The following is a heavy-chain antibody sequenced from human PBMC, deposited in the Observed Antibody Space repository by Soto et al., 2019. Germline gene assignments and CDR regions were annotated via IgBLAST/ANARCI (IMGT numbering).Heavy chain of an antibody. D-gene: IGHD3-9*01. J-gene: IGHJ4*02. CDR3: ARDMSDDILTGYGSVDY. CDR1: GFTFSSYG. V-gene: IGHV3-33*01. Sequence: PGGSLRLSCAASGFTFSSYGMHWVRQAPGKGLEWVAVIWYDGSNKYYADSVKGRFTISRDNSKNTLYLQMNSLRAEDTAVYYCARDMSDDILTGYGSVDYWGQGTLVTVSS. CDR2: IWYDGSNK.